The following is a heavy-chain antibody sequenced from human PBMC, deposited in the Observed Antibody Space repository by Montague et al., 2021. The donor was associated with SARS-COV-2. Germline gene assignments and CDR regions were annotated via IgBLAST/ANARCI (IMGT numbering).Heavy chain of an antibody. CDR1: GDSVSSSSAT. V-gene: IGHV6-1*01. CDR3: VRGIEAAGSYDY. D-gene: IGHD6-13*01. J-gene: IGHJ4*02. Sequence: CAISGDSVSSSSATWNWIRQSPSRGLEWLGRTYYRSMWKSDYARXVKSRIAINPDTSKSQFSLQLSSVTPEDTALYYCVRGIEAAGSYDYWGQGTLVTVSS. CDR2: TYYRSMWKS.